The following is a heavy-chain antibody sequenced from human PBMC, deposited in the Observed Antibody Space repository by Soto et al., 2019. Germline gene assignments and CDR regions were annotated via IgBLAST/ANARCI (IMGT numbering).Heavy chain of an antibody. CDR2: ISGNNGNT. CDR1: GYIFDTYG. D-gene: IGHD3-16*01. Sequence: EASVKVSCKTSGYIFDTYGITWVRQAPGQGLEWMGWISGNNGNTKVSQKFRGRVTIFRDTSANTVYMEVSTLRSEDTALYYCARGDGNFPYFDSWGEGTLVTVSS. J-gene: IGHJ4*02. CDR3: ARGDGNFPYFDS. V-gene: IGHV1-18*01.